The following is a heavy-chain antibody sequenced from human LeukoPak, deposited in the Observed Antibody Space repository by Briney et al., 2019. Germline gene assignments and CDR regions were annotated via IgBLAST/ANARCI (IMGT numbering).Heavy chain of an antibody. J-gene: IGHJ6*02. CDR1: GFTFSSYA. V-gene: IGHV3-30*18. D-gene: IGHD6-19*01. Sequence: PGGSLRLSGAASGFTFSSYAMSWVRQAPGKGLEWVAVISYDGSNKYYADSVKGRFTISRDNSKNTLYLQMNSLRAEDTAVYYCAKVDWYSSGWYGGLYYYYGMDVWGQGTTVTVSS. CDR3: AKVDWYSSGWYGGLYYYYGMDV. CDR2: ISYDGSNK.